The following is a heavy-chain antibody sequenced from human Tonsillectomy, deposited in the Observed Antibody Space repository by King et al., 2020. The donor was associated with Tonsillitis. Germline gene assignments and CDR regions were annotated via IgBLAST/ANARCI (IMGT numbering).Heavy chain of an antibody. D-gene: IGHD3-9*01. CDR1: GFTFSSYW. CDR3: ARGPLYYDILTGYYSLYFDY. Sequence: VQLVESGGGLVQPGGSLRLSCAASGFTFSSYWMHWVRQAPGKGLVWVSRINSEGSSTSYADSVKGRFTISRDNAKNTRYLQRNSLRAEDTAVYYCARGPLYYDILTGYYSLYFDYWGQGTLVTVSS. V-gene: IGHV3-74*01. CDR2: INSEGSST. J-gene: IGHJ4*02.